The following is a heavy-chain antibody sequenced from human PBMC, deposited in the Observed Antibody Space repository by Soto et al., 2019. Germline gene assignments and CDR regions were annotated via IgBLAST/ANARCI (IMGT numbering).Heavy chain of an antibody. CDR1: GFTVSSNY. J-gene: IGHJ6*02. Sequence: GGSLRLSCAASGFTVSSNYMSWVRQAPGKGLEWVSVIYSGGSTYYADSVKGRFTISRDNSKNTLYLQMNSLRAEDTAVYYCARDATWGDAGMDVWGQGTTVTVSS. CDR2: IYSGGST. V-gene: IGHV3-53*01. CDR3: ARDATWGDAGMDV. D-gene: IGHD2-15*01.